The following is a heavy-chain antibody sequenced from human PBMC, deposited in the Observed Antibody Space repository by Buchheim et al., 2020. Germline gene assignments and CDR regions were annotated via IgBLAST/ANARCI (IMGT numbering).Heavy chain of an antibody. CDR2: NYYSGST. CDR3: ARGRFSGTSDY. CDR1: GGSISSYY. V-gene: IGHV4-59*01. Sequence: QVQLQESGPGLVKPSETLSLTCPVSGGSISSYYWSWIRQPPGKGLEWIGYNYYSGSTNYNPSLKSRVTISVDTSKKQFYLKLSSVTAADTAVYYCARGRFSGTSDYWGQGIL. D-gene: IGHD6-13*01. J-gene: IGHJ4*02.